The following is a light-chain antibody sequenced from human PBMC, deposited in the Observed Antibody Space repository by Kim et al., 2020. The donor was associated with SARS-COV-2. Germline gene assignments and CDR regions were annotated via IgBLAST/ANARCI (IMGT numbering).Light chain of an antibody. CDR1: QDIRNF. J-gene: IGKJ2*01. CDR2: AAS. CDR3: QHYDTAPFT. Sequence: GDRVNITCRASQDIRNFLAWYQQKPGKVPKLLISAASTLQSGVPSRFSGSRSDTDFTLTVSSLQPEDVATYYCQHYDTAPFTFG. V-gene: IGKV1-27*01.